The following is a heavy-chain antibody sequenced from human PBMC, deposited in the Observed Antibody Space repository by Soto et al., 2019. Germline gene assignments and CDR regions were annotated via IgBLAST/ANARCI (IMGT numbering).Heavy chain of an antibody. CDR1: GGSISSGGYY. CDR3: ARGGDYDFWSGHFYYYYYMDV. Sequence: QVQLQESGPGLVKPSQTLSLTCTVSGGSISSGGYYWSWIRQHPGKGLEWIGYIYYSGSTYYNPSLKSRVTISVDTSKNQFSLKLSSVTAADTAVYYCARGGDYDFWSGHFYYYYYMDVWGKGTTVTVSS. D-gene: IGHD3-3*01. V-gene: IGHV4-31*03. J-gene: IGHJ6*03. CDR2: IYYSGST.